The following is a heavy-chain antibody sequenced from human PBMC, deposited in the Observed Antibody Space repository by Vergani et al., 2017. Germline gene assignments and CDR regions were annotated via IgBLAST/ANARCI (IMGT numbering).Heavy chain of an antibody. CDR1: GYSFTSYW. D-gene: IGHD3-10*01. CDR3: ATLEAYGSGSSDFDY. V-gene: IGHV5-51*01. Sequence: EVQLVQSGAEVKKPGESLKISCKGSGYSFTSYWIGWVRQMPGKGLEWMGIIYPGDSDTRDSPSFQGQVTISADKSISTAYLQWSSLKASDTAIYYCATLEAYGSGSSDFDYWGQGTLVTVSS. CDR2: IYPGDSDT. J-gene: IGHJ4*02.